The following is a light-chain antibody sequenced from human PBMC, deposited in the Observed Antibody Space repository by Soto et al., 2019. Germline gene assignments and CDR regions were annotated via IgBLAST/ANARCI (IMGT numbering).Light chain of an antibody. J-gene: IGLJ2*01. CDR2: SNN. Sequence: QSVLTKPPSASGTPGQRVTISCSGSSSNIRSNTVNWYQQLPGTAPKLLVYSNNQRPSGVPDRFSGSKSGTSASLAISGLQSEDEADYYCAAWDYSLNGRVFGGGTKLTVL. V-gene: IGLV1-44*01. CDR3: AAWDYSLNGRV. CDR1: SSNIRSNT.